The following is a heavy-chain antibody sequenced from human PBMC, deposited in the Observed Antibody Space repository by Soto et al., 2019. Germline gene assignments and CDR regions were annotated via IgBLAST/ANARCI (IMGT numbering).Heavy chain of an antibody. D-gene: IGHD3-22*01. J-gene: IGHJ6*02. CDR3: ARRKSGYYYYYYGMDV. CDR2: IYYSGST. Sequence: SETLSLTCTVSGGSISSSSYYWGWIRQPPGKGLEWIGSIYYSGSTYYNPSLKSRVAISVDTSKNQFSLKLSSVTAADTAVYYCARRKSGYYYYYYGMDVWGQGTTVTVSS. V-gene: IGHV4-39*01. CDR1: GGSISSSSYY.